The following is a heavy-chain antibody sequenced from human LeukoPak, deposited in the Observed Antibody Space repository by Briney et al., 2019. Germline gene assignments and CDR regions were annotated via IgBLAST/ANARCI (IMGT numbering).Heavy chain of an antibody. D-gene: IGHD6-19*01. J-gene: IGHJ4*02. CDR2: ISHEGSQT. CDR3: ARTREQWQVLDY. V-gene: IGHV3-30*03. CDR1: GFHFGSYG. Sequence: PGGSLRLSCAASGFHFGSYGIHWVRQAPGKGLEWVAVISHEGSQTYYADSVRGRFTISRDNSKNVVYLQMNSLRAEDTAVYYCARTREQWQVLDYWGQGTLVTVSS.